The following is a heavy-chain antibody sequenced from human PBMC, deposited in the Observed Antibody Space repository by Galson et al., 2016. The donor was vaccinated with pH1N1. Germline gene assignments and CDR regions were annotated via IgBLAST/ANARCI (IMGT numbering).Heavy chain of an antibody. D-gene: IGHD2-8*01. CDR2: FIPMINLA. CDR1: GDGFSSHT. CDR3: ARVRSNEAMYGTLRY. J-gene: IGHJ4*02. Sequence: SVKVSCKASGDGFSSHTVTWVRQAPGQGLEWVGRFIPMINLANSAQKFQGRVTITADKSTTTVYMHLTSLRPDDTAVYYCARVRSNEAMYGTLRYWGQGALVTVSS. V-gene: IGHV1-69*02.